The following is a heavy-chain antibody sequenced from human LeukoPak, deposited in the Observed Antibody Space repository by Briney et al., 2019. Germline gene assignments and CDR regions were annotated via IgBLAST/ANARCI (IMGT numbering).Heavy chain of an antibody. J-gene: IGHJ4*02. Sequence: GGSLRLSCAASGFTFSSYAMSWVRQAPGKGLEWVSSISSSSSYIYYADSVKGRFTISRDNAKNSLYLQMNSLRAEDTAVYYCARVSSGWYHYFDYWGQGTLVTVSS. CDR2: ISSSSSYI. CDR1: GFTFSSYA. V-gene: IGHV3-21*01. CDR3: ARVSSGWYHYFDY. D-gene: IGHD6-19*01.